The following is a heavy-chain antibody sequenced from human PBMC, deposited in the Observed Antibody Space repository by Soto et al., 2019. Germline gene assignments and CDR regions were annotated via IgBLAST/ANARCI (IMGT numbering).Heavy chain of an antibody. V-gene: IGHV1-2*04. D-gene: IGHD3-3*01. CDR1: GYTFTGYY. J-gene: IGHJ5*02. Sequence: QVQLVQSGAEVKKPGASVKVSCKASGYTFTGYYMHLVRQAPGQGLEWMGWINPNSGGTNYAQKFQGWVTMTRDTSISTAYMELSRLRSDDTAVYYCARDYYDFWSGDVNWFDPWGQGTLVTVSS. CDR3: ARDYYDFWSGDVNWFDP. CDR2: INPNSGGT.